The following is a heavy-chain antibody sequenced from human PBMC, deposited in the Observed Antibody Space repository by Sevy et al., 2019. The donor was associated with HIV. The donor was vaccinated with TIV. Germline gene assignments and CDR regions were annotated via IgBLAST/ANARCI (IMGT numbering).Heavy chain of an antibody. CDR1: GSTFRSDI. J-gene: IGHJ3*02. CDR3: VRDGKFYDAFDI. V-gene: IGHV3-21*01. CDR2: ISSTSSYI. Sequence: GGSLRLSCATSGSTFRSDIMNWVRQAPGKGLEWVSSISSTSSYIYYADSVKGRFTISRDNAKNSVYLQMNSLRAEDTAVYYGVRDGKFYDAFDIWGQGTMVTVSS.